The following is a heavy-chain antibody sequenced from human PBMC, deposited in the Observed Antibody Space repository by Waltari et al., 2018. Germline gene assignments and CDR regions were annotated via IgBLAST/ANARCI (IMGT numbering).Heavy chain of an antibody. CDR2: IYHSGST. CDR1: GYSISSGYY. CDR3: ARDRSVADYYDSSAFDL. Sequence: QVQLQESGPGLVKPSETLSLTCTVSGYSISSGYYWGWIRQPPGKGLEWIGSIYHSGSTYYNPSLKSRVTISVDTSKNQFSLKLSSVTAADTAVYYCARDRSVADYYDSSAFDLWGRGTLVTVSS. D-gene: IGHD3-22*01. J-gene: IGHJ2*01. V-gene: IGHV4-38-2*02.